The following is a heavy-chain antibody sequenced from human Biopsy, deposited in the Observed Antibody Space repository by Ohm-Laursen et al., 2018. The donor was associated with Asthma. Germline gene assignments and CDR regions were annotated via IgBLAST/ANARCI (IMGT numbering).Heavy chain of an antibody. CDR2: IYSGGTS. CDR3: ARGDSSNWSHYYFDY. D-gene: IGHD3-22*01. V-gene: IGHV3-53*01. J-gene: IGHJ4*02. CDR1: GFAVSRDH. Sequence: SLRLSCAASGFAVSRDHMFWVRQAPGKGLEWVSVIYSGGTSHTADPARGRFTISRDYSKNTLYLQMHSLRAEDTAVYYCARGDSSNWSHYYFDYWGQGTLVTVSS.